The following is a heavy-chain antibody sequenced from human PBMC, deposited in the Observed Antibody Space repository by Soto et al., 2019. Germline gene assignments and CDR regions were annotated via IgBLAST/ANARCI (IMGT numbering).Heavy chain of an antibody. CDR1: GYTFSGYY. CDR2: IIPIFGTA. J-gene: IGHJ5*02. V-gene: IGHV1-69*13. CDR3: ASYCSSTSCYAMRFHWFDP. Sequence: SVKVSCKASGYTFSGYYIHWVRQAPGQGLEWMGGIIPIFGTANYAQKFQGRVTITADESTSTAYMELSSLRSEDTAVYYCASYCSSTSCYAMRFHWFDPWGQGTLVTVSS. D-gene: IGHD2-2*01.